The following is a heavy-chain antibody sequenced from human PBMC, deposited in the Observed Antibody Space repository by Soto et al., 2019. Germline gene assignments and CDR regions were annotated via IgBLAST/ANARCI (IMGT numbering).Heavy chain of an antibody. Sequence: QVQLQESGPGLVKPSETLSLICTVSGGSISNYFWVWIRQPAGKGLEWIGRLFSSGITHYNASLKSRVTMSVDTSKARVFQQLTSMTAADTAVYYYARDVASPGLSGSWGGFDIRGLWSMLRVS. CDR1: GGSISNYF. CDR2: LFSSGIT. CDR3: ARDVASPGLSGSWGGFDI. D-gene: IGHD5-12*01. V-gene: IGHV4-4*07. J-gene: IGHJ3*02.